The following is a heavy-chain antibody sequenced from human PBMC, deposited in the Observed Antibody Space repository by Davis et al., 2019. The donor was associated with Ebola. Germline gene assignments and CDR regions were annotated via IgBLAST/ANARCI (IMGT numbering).Heavy chain of an antibody. CDR2: MNPNSGNT. D-gene: IGHD6-19*01. CDR1: GYTFTSYD. CDR3: AKRIAVAGTHGMDV. V-gene: IGHV1-8*01. J-gene: IGHJ6*02. Sequence: ASVKVSCKASGYTFTSYDINWVRQATGQGLEWMGWMNPNSGNTGYAQKFQGRVTMTRNTSISTAYMELSSLRSEDTAVYYCAKRIAVAGTHGMDVWGQGTTVTVSS.